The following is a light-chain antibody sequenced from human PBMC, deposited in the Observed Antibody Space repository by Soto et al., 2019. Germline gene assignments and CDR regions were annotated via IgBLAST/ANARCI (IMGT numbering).Light chain of an antibody. V-gene: IGKV3-15*01. CDR1: QSVSVN. J-gene: IGKJ1*01. Sequence: VMTQSPGALSVSPGERATLSCRASQSVSVNLAWYQQRPGQAPRLLIYGASTRATGIPARFSGSESRTEFTLTISSVRSEDCAVYYCQQYHDWPRTFGQGTKVDI. CDR3: QQYHDWPRT. CDR2: GAS.